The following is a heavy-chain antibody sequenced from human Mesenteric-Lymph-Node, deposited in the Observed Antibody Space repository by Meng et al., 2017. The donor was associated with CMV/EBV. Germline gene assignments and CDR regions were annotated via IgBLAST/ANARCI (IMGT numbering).Heavy chain of an antibody. J-gene: IGHJ3*02. Sequence: GESLKISCAASGFTFSDYYMSWIRQAPGKGLEWVSSISSSSSYIYYADSVKGRFTISRDNAKNSLYLQMNSLRAEDTAVYYCARDKVDYDSSRAFDIWGQGTMVTVSS. CDR2: ISSSSSYI. V-gene: IGHV3-11*06. CDR3: ARDKVDYDSSRAFDI. D-gene: IGHD3-22*01. CDR1: GFTFSDYY.